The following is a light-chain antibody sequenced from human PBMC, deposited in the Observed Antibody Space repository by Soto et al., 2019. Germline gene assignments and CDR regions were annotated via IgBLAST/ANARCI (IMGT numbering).Light chain of an antibody. V-gene: IGLV2-14*03. CDR2: EVS. CDR1: SSDVGGYNF. J-gene: IGLJ1*01. Sequence: QSVLTQPASVSGAPGQWITISCTGTSSDVGGYNFVSWYQQHPGKAPKLMIFEVSHRPSGVSDRFSGSKSGNTASLTISGLQAEDEADYYCSSYTSSITYVFGTGTKVTVL. CDR3: SSYTSSITYV.